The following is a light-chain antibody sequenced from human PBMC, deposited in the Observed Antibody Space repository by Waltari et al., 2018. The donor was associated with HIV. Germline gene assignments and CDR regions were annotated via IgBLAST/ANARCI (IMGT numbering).Light chain of an antibody. CDR3: MQSKQLPPT. V-gene: IGKV2D-29*01. CDR1: QSLLYSDGKTN. Sequence: EIVMTQTPLSLSVSPRQPASISCKSSQSLLYSDGKTNLFWYLKKAGQPPQLLIYEVSKRYSGVPDRFSGSGSGTDFTLKISRLEPEDVGDYYCMQSKQLPPTFGPGTKLDLK. J-gene: IGKJ3*01. CDR2: EVS.